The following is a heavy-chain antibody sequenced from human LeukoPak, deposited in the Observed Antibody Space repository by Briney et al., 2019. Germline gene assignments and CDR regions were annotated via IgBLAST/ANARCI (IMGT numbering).Heavy chain of an antibody. CDR1: GFTFSSYG. D-gene: IGHD3-16*01. CDR3: AKDLGGVSAAAPY. J-gene: IGHJ4*02. Sequence: GGSLRLSCEASGFTFSSYGMHWVRQAPGKGLEWVAVISYDGSNKYYADSVKGRFTISRDNSKNTLYLQMNSLRAEDTAVYYCAKDLGGVSAAAPYWGQGTLVTVSS. CDR2: ISYDGSNK. V-gene: IGHV3-30*18.